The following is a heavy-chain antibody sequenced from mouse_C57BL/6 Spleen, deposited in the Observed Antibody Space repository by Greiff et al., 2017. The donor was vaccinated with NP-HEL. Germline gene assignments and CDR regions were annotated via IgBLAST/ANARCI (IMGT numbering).Heavy chain of an antibody. D-gene: IGHD2-3*01. V-gene: IGHV1-52*01. J-gene: IGHJ2*01. CDR2: IDPSDSET. CDR1: GYTFTSYW. Sequence: VKLQQPGAELVRPGSSVKLSCKASGYTFTSYWMHWVKQRPIQGLEWIGNIDPSDSETHYNQKFKDKATLTVDKSSSTAYMQLSSLTSEDSAVYYCARDDGYYGYWGQGTTLTVSS. CDR3: ARDDGYYGY.